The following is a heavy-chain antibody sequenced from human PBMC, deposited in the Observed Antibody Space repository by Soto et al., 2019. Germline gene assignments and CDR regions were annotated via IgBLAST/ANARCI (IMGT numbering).Heavy chain of an antibody. V-gene: IGHV4-59*01. CDR3: ARGGGYDFRSSQAPPIDV. Sequence: PGPMFSSETLTLTCNVSGGSISDFYWSWIRQSPGKRLEWIGYLYYTGSTNYNPALKSRVTISLDTSKTQFSLKLGSVTAADTAVYYCARGGGYDFRSSQAPPIDVWGQGTTVTVSS. J-gene: IGHJ6*02. CDR2: LYYTGST. D-gene: IGHD3-3*01. CDR1: GGSISDFY.